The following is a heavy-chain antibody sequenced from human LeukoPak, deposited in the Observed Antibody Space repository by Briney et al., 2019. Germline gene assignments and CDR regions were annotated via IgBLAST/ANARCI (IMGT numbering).Heavy chain of an antibody. CDR2: IKIKAHGTTT. D-gene: IGHD3-16*01. CDR3: AKDRDPHSPWGGHYFDY. V-gene: IGHV3-15*05. Sequence: GGSLRLSCAASGFTFSDVWMSWVRQAPGKGLEWVGRIKIKAHGTTTDYAAPVAGRFTISRDNAKNPLYLQMNGLRAEDTALYYCAKDRDPHSPWGGHYFDYWGQGTLVTVSS. CDR1: GFTFSDVW. J-gene: IGHJ4*02.